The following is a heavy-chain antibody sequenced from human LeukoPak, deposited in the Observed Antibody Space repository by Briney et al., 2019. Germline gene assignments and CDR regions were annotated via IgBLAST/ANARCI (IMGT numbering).Heavy chain of an antibody. V-gene: IGHV3-23*01. D-gene: IGHD2-15*01. J-gene: IGHJ4*02. Sequence: GRSLRLSCAASGFTFSSYAMSWVRQAPGKGLEWVSAISGSGGSTYCADSVKGRFTISRDNSKNTLYLQMNSLRAEDTAVYYCAKDDIVVVVAATQNFNYWGQGTLVTVSS. CDR1: GFTFSSYA. CDR2: ISGSGGST. CDR3: AKDDIVVVVAATQNFNY.